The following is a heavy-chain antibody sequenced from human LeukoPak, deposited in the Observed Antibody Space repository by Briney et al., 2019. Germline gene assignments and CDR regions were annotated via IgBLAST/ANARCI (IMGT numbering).Heavy chain of an antibody. J-gene: IGHJ5*02. D-gene: IGHD2-8*02. V-gene: IGHV1-69*02. Sequence: SVKVSCKSPGVTDNIDYSFIWSRQDPAQGRQWRVRNIPYLGIVKYDPPFLGRLSFTADKSTSQIFMELNYVRFDDTAIYYCSPTGHTYDWFGPWGQGTPVTVSS. CDR1: GVTDNIDYS. CDR2: NIPYLGIV. CDR3: SPTGHTYDWFGP.